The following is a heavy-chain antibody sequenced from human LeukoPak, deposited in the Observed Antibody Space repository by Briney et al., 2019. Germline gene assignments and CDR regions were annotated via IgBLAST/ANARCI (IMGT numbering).Heavy chain of an antibody. D-gene: IGHD3-16*02. Sequence: ASVKVSCKASGYSFTSNYIHWVRQAPGQGLEWMGMIYPRDGSTSYAQKFQGRVTVTRDTSTSTVHMELSGLRSEDTAVYYCARVKKVPNRYFDYWGQGTLVTVSS. V-gene: IGHV1-46*01. CDR3: ARVKKVPNRYFDY. CDR2: IYPRDGST. J-gene: IGHJ4*02. CDR1: GYSFTSNY.